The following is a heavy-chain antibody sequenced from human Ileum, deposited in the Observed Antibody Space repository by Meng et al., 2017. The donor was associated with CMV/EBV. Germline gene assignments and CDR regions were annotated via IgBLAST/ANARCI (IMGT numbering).Heavy chain of an antibody. Sequence: AVTGFTFSDQYMDWVRQAPGKGLEWVGRSRNKAGSYITEYAASVKGRFTISRDDSKNSLYLHMNSLKTEDTAVYYCARAAYTHGLDYWGQGTLVTVSS. CDR3: ARAAYTHGLDY. CDR1: GFTFSDQY. D-gene: IGHD2-15*01. V-gene: IGHV3-72*01. J-gene: IGHJ4*02. CDR2: SRNKAGSYIT.